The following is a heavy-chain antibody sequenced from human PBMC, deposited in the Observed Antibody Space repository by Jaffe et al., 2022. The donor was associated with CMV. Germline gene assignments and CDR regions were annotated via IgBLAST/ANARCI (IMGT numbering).Heavy chain of an antibody. Sequence: EVRLVESGGGLVQPGGSLRLSCTASGFAFFNYEMNWVRQAPGKGLEWISHISSGGSAIHYTDSVKGRFTISRDNAKSSLYLQMNSLRAEDTAIYYCARDLQEGDYYYYMDVWGKGTTVTVSS. CDR1: GFAFFNYE. CDR3: ARDLQEGDYYYYMDV. D-gene: IGHD3-16*01. V-gene: IGHV3-48*03. CDR2: ISSGGSAI. J-gene: IGHJ6*03.